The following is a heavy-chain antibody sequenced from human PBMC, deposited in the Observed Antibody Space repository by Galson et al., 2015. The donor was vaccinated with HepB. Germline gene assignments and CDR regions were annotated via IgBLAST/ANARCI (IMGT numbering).Heavy chain of an antibody. CDR2: INAGDGNI. CDR1: GYTFTSYA. CDR3: ARGTSSGWPFEY. V-gene: IGHV1-3*01. Sequence: SVKVSCKASGYTFTSYAIHWVRQAPGQRLEWMGWINAGDGNIKYSQKMQGGVTFSRDTFASSVYMELSSLRSEDTAVYYCARGTSSGWPFEYWGQGTLVTVSS. J-gene: IGHJ4*02. D-gene: IGHD6-25*01.